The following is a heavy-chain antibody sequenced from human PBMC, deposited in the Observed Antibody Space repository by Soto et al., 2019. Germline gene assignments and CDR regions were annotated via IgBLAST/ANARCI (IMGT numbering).Heavy chain of an antibody. CDR3: ATYPMSPNAGFDP. CDR1: GGSFSGYY. J-gene: IGHJ5*02. CDR2: INHSGST. Sequence: SETLSLTCAVYGGSFSGYYWSWIRQPPGKGLEWIGEINHSGSTNYNPSLKSRVTISVDTSKNQFSLKLSSVTAADTAVYYCATYPMSPNAGFDPWGQGTLVTVSS. V-gene: IGHV4-34*01.